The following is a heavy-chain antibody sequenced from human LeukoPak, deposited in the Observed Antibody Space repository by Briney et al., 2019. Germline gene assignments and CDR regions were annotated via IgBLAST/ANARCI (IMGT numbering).Heavy chain of an antibody. CDR1: GGSISSYY. D-gene: IGHD6-13*01. CDR2: IYYSGST. CDR3: AGLSSSSWYSTWVLDY. Sequence: PSETLSLTCTVSGGSISSYYWSWIRQPPGKGLEWTGYIYYSGSTNYNPSLKSRVTISVDTSKNQFSLKLSSVTAADTAAYYCAGLSSSSWYSTWVLDYWGQGTLVTVSS. J-gene: IGHJ4*02. V-gene: IGHV4-59*01.